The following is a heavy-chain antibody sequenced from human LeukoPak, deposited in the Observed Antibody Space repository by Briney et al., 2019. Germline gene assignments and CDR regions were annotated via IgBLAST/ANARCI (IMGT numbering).Heavy chain of an antibody. V-gene: IGHV4-59*01. D-gene: IGHD3-22*01. Sequence: NTSETLSLTCTVSGGSISNYYWSWIRQPPGKGLEWIGYIYYSGSTYYNPSLKSRVTISVDTSKNQFSLKLSSVTAADTAVYYCARGGGFASGYLLWGQGTQVTASS. J-gene: IGHJ4*02. CDR1: GGSISNYY. CDR3: ARGGGFASGYLL. CDR2: IYYSGST.